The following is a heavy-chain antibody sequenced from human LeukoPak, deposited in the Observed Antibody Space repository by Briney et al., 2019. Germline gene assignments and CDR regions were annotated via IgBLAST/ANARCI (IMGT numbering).Heavy chain of an antibody. CDR2: ISGSGGST. V-gene: IGHV3-23*01. D-gene: IGHD2-2*01. CDR1: GFTFSSYA. Sequence: GGSLRLSCAASGFTFSSYATSWVRQAPGKGLEWVSAISGSGGSTYYADSVKGRFTISRDNSKNTLYLQMNSLRAEDTAVYYCAKGFSSTTPRGYFDYWGQGTLVTVSS. J-gene: IGHJ4*02. CDR3: AKGFSSTTPRGYFDY.